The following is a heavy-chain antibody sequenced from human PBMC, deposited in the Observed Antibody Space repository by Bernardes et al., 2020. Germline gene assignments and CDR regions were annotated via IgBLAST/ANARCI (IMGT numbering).Heavy chain of an antibody. J-gene: IGHJ4*02. Sequence: ASMKVSCKASGYTFTGYYMHWVRQAPGQGLEWMGWINPNSGGTNYAQKFQGRVTMTRDTSISTAYMELSRLRSDDTAVYYCARGPPLTGGDFDYWGQGTLVTVSS. D-gene: IGHD7-27*01. CDR3: ARGPPLTGGDFDY. V-gene: IGHV1-2*02. CDR2: INPNSGGT. CDR1: GYTFTGYY.